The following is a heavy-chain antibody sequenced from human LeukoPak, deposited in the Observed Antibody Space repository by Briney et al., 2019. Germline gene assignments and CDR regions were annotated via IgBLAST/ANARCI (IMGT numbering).Heavy chain of an antibody. CDR2: IYYSGST. Sequence: SSETLSLTCTVSGGSISSSYYWGWIRQPPGKGLEWIGSIYYSGSTYYNPSLKSRVTISVDTSKNQFSLQLNSVTPEDTAVYYCARAPHSYGFDYWGQGTLVTVSS. D-gene: IGHD5-18*01. CDR3: ARAPHSYGFDY. CDR1: GGSISSSYY. V-gene: IGHV4-39*01. J-gene: IGHJ4*02.